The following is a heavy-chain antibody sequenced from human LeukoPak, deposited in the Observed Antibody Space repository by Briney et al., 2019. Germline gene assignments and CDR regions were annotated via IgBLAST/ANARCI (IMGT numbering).Heavy chain of an antibody. D-gene: IGHD6-19*01. CDR3: ARERSEQWLVRYYFDY. CDR2: ISAYNGDT. Sequence: GASVKVSCKASGYTFTSYGISLVRQAPGQGLEWMGWISAYNGDTNYAQKLQGRVTMTTDTSTSTAYMELRSLRSDDTAVYYCARERSEQWLVRYYFDYWGQGTLVTASS. V-gene: IGHV1-18*01. J-gene: IGHJ4*02. CDR1: GYTFTSYG.